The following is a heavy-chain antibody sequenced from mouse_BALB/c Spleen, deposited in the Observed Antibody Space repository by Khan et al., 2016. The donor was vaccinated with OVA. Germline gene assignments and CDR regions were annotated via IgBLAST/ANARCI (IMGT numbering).Heavy chain of an antibody. CDR3: ARDYGSSYRYFDV. Sequence: QVQLKQSGAELVRPGVSVKISCKGSGYTFTDYAMHWVKQSHAKSLEWIGVISTYYGDANYNQKFKGKATMTVDKSSSTAYMELARLTSEDSDIYYFARDYGSSYRYFDVWGAGTTVTVSS. CDR2: ISTYYGDA. J-gene: IGHJ1*01. CDR1: GYTFTDYA. V-gene: IGHV1S137*01. D-gene: IGHD1-1*01.